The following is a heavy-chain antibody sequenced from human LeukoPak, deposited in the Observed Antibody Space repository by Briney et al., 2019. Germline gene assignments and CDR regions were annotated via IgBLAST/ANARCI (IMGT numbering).Heavy chain of an antibody. V-gene: IGHV1-69*06. J-gene: IGHJ6*03. CDR2: IIPIFGTA. CDR3: ARTQVGPYGGNPNVDYYYYYMDV. D-gene: IGHD4-23*01. Sequence: ASVKVSCKASGGTFSSNAISWVRQAPGQGLEWMGGIIPIFGTANHAQKFQGRVTITADKSTRTAYMELGSLRSEDTAVYYCARTQVGPYGGNPNVDYYYYYMDVWGKGTTVTVSS. CDR1: GGTFSSNA.